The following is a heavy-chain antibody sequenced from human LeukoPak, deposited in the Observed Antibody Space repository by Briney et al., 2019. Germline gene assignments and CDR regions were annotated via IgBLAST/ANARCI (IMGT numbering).Heavy chain of an antibody. Sequence: GASVKVSCKASGGTFSSYAISWVRQAPGQGLEWMGIINPSGGSTSYAQKFQGRVTMTRDMSTNTVYMELSSLRSEDTAVYYCARDPPYYYDTKDYMDVWGKGTTVTVSS. D-gene: IGHD3-22*01. CDR1: GGTFSSYA. J-gene: IGHJ6*03. V-gene: IGHV1-46*01. CDR2: INPSGGST. CDR3: ARDPPYYYDTKDYMDV.